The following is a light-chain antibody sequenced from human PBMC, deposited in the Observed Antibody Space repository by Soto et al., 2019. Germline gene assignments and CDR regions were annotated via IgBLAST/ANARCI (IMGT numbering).Light chain of an antibody. CDR1: RGITTNY. V-gene: IGKV3-20*01. CDR3: QQCGPSLRYT. J-gene: IGKJ2*01. CDR2: GAS. Sequence: LTQLPGTLSFSPGESATLSCRASRGITTNYLAWYQHKIGRPPRLLIAGASSRAAGVPDRFSGSGSGTDFTLTISRLEPGDSATYYCQQCGPSLRYTFGQGTKLEIK.